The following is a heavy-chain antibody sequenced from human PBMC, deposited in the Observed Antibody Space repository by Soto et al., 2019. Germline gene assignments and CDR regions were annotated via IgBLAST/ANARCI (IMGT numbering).Heavy chain of an antibody. Sequence: PSETLSLTCTVSGGSISSGGYYWSWIRQHPGKGLEWIGYIYYSGSTYYNPSLKSRVTISVDTSKNQFSLKLSSVTAADTAVYYCARVVVVVPAAISGFDYWGQGTLVTVSS. D-gene: IGHD2-2*01. CDR2: IYYSGST. CDR1: GGSISSGGYY. V-gene: IGHV4-31*03. J-gene: IGHJ4*02. CDR3: ARVVVVVPAAISGFDY.